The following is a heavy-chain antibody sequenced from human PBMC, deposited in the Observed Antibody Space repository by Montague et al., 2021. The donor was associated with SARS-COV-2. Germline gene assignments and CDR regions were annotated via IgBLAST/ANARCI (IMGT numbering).Heavy chain of an antibody. D-gene: IGHD2-2*01. CDR2: ICHSGST. Sequence: SETLSLTCAVYGGSFSGYYWSWIRQPPGKGLEWIGEICHSGSTNYNPSLKSRVTISVDTSKNQFSLRLSSVTAADTAVYYCARDRGVQYQLQMPFYFDYWGRGTLVTVSS. CDR1: GGSFSGYY. V-gene: IGHV4-34*01. CDR3: ARDRGVQYQLQMPFYFDY. J-gene: IGHJ4*02.